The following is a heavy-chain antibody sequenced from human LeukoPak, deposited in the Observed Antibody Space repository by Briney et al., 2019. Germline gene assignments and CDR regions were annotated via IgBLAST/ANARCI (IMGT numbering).Heavy chain of an antibody. CDR2: IYHSGST. V-gene: IGHV4-38-2*02. J-gene: IGHJ6*03. Sequence: SETLSLTCTVSGYSINSGYYWGWLRQPPGKGLEWIGSIYHSGSTYYKSFFKNRVTISVDTSKNQFSLKLSSVTAADTAVYYCARVSSGSYYSYYYYYMDVWGKGTTVTISS. CDR1: GYSINSGYY. D-gene: IGHD1-26*01. CDR3: ARVSSGSYYSYYYYYMDV.